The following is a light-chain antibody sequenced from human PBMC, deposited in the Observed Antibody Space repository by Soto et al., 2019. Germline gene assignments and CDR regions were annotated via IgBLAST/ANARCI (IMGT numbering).Light chain of an antibody. Sequence: QAVVTQEPSLTVSPGGTVTLTCGSSTGAVTSGHYPYWFQQKPGQAPRTLIYDTSNKHSWTPARFSGSLLGGNAALTLSGAQPEDEADYYCLLSCSGDHAVFGGGTQLTVL. J-gene: IGLJ7*01. V-gene: IGLV7-46*01. CDR2: DTS. CDR3: LLSCSGDHAV. CDR1: TGAVTSGHY.